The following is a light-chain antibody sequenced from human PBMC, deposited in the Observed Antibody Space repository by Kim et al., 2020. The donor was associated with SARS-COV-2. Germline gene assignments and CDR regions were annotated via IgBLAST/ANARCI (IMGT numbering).Light chain of an antibody. V-gene: IGLV1-44*01. CDR2: NDN. CDR3: AAWDYSVKGWV. CDR1: RSNIGSNP. Sequence: ELTQPPSASGTPGQRVTVYCSGTRSNIGSNPVNWFQQVPGTAPKLFIFNDNQRPSGVPDRVSGSKSGTSASLAISGLQPEDEAHYFCAAWDYSVKGWVFGGGTQLTVL. J-gene: IGLJ3*02.